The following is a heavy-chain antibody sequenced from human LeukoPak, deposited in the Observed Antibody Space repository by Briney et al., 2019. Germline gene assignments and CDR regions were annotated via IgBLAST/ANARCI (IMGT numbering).Heavy chain of an antibody. CDR3: AKDHESDGYPCLDH. J-gene: IGHJ4*02. CDR1: GFNFNTYW. V-gene: IGHV3-7*03. CDR2: IKEDGTVK. Sequence: GGSLRLSCVVSGFNFNTYWMSWVRQAPGKGLERVANIKEDGTVKYYLDSVRGRFTISRDNAKSSLYLQMNSLRAEDTAVYYCAKDHESDGYPCLDHWGLGTLVTVSS. D-gene: IGHD3-22*01.